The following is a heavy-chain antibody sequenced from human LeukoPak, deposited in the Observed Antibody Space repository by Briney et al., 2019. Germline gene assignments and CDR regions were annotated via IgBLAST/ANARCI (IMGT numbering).Heavy chain of an antibody. CDR2: IRYNASKK. Sequence: GGSLRLSCAASGFTFSSYGMHWVRQAPGKGLEWVAFIRYNASKKYYADSVKGRFTISRDNSKNTLYLQMNSLRAEDTAVYYCARGRIAVAGTYIPSNWGPQLYYMDVWGKGTTVTVSS. CDR1: GFTFSSYG. J-gene: IGHJ6*03. CDR3: ARGRIAVAGTYIPSNWGPQLYYMDV. V-gene: IGHV3-30*02. D-gene: IGHD6-19*01.